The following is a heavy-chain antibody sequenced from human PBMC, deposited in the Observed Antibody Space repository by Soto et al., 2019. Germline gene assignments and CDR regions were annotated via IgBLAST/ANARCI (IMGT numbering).Heavy chain of an antibody. CDR3: AKTDYYDFWSGYGFKPFDY. V-gene: IGHV3-23*01. D-gene: IGHD3-3*01. Sequence: GGSLRLSCAASGFTFSNYAMTWVRQGPGKGLEWVSGISGSGGRSYYADSVKGRFTISRDNSKSTLYLQMNSLRAEDTAVYYCAKTDYYDFWSGYGFKPFDYWGQGTLVTVSS. CDR2: ISGSGGRS. CDR1: GFTFSNYA. J-gene: IGHJ4*02.